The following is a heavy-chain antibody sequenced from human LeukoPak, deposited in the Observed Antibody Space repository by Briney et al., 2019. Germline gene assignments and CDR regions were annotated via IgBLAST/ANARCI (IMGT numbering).Heavy chain of an antibody. CDR3: ARYYCSSTSCYAGYDAFDI. J-gene: IGHJ3*02. CDR2: IYTSGST. D-gene: IGHD2-2*01. CDR1: GGSISSYY. V-gene: IGHV4-4*07. Sequence: SETLSLTCTASGGSISSYYWSWIRQPAGKGLEWIGRIYTSGSTNYNPSLKSRVTMSVDTSKNQFSLKLSFVTAADTAVYYCARYYCSSTSCYAGYDAFDIWGQGTMVTVSS.